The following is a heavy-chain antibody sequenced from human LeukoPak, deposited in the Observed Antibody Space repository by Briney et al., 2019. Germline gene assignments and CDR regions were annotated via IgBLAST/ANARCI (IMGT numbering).Heavy chain of an antibody. CDR3: ARVAGYSSSWYLAGPFDY. CDR1: AYSISSGNW. V-gene: IGHV4-28*03. J-gene: IGHJ4*02. D-gene: IGHD6-13*01. Sequence: SDTLSLTCAVSAYSISSGNWWAWIRQPPGKGLEWIRDIYYSGSTYYNPSLKSRVTMSVDTSKNQFSLKLSSVTAADTAVYYCARVAGYSSSWYLAGPFDYWGQGTLVTVSS. CDR2: IYYSGST.